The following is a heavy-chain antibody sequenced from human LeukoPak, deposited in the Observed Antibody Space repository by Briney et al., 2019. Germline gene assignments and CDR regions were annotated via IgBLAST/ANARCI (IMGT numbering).Heavy chain of an antibody. Sequence: ASVKVSCKASGYTFSNYGITWVRQAPGQGLEWMGCISGYNGNTNYAQKFQGRVTMTTETSTSTAYMELRSLRSDDTAVYYCARTCSGSSCYVIYWGQGTLLTVSS. V-gene: IGHV1-18*01. CDR1: GYTFSNYG. J-gene: IGHJ4*02. D-gene: IGHD2-2*01. CDR2: ISGYNGNT. CDR3: ARTCSGSSCYVIY.